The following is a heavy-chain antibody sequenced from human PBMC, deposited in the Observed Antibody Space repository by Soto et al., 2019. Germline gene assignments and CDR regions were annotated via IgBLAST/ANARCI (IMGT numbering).Heavy chain of an antibody. CDR1: GYTFTTYG. CDR3: ARGRYGDY. D-gene: IGHD1-1*01. J-gene: IGHJ4*02. Sequence: QVHLVQSGAEVRKPGASVKVSCNGSGYTFTTYGITWVRQAPGQGLEWMGWISAHNGNTNYAQKLQGRVTVTRDTSTSTAYMELRNLRSDATAVYYCARGRYGDYWGQGALVTVSS. V-gene: IGHV1-18*01. CDR2: ISAHNGNT.